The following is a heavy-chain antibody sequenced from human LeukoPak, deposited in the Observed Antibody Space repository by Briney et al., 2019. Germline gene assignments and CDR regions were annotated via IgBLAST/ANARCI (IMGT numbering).Heavy chain of an antibody. CDR3: TRVSWRGEIF. D-gene: IGHD3-3*01. V-gene: IGHV3-7*01. J-gene: IGHJ4*02. CDR1: KFTFSTYW. CDR2: IKQDGSEK. Sequence: PGGSLRLSCAASKFTFSTYWMSWARQAPGKGLEWVANIKQDGSEKYYVDSVKGRFTTSRDNAKKSLFLQMTSLRAEDTAVYYCTRVSWRGEIFWGQGTLVSVSS.